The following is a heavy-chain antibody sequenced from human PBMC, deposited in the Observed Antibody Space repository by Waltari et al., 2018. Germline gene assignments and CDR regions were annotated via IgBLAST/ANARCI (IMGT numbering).Heavy chain of an antibody. Sequence: QLRLQESGPGLVKPSETLSLTCTVSGGSINSGTHYWGWIRQPPGKGLEWIGNIYSSGSTYYNPALLSRLTISLDTAKHRFSLKLTSVTVADTAVYYCATAPSIPGSSDDFWGQGALVTVSS. CDR3: ATAPSIPGSSDDF. D-gene: IGHD1-26*01. V-gene: IGHV4-39*07. J-gene: IGHJ4*02. CDR1: GGSINSGTHY. CDR2: IYSSGST.